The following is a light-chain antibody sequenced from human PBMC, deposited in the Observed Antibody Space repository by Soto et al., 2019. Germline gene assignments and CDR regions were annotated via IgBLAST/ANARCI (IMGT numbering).Light chain of an antibody. Sequence: EIVLTQSPATLSLSPGERATLSCRASQSVSSYLSWYQQKPGQAPRLLIYDASNRATGIPARFSGSGSGTDFTLTISILEPEDFAVYYCQQRSNWPIPFGQGTRLEIK. CDR3: QQRSNWPIP. CDR2: DAS. J-gene: IGKJ5*01. V-gene: IGKV3-11*01. CDR1: QSVSSY.